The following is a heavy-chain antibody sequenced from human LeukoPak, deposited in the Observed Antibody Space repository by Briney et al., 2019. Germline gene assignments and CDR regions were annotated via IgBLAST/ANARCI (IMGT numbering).Heavy chain of an antibody. CDR3: ARGLAVAGNLDY. CDR1: GFTFSSYD. D-gene: IGHD6-19*01. CDR2: IGTAGDT. J-gene: IGHJ4*02. V-gene: IGHV3-13*01. Sequence: GGSLRLSCAASGFTFSSYDMHWVRHATGKGLEWVSAIGTAGDTYYPGSVKGRFTISRENAKNSLYLQMNSLRAGDTAVYYCARGLAVAGNLDYWGQGTLVTVSS.